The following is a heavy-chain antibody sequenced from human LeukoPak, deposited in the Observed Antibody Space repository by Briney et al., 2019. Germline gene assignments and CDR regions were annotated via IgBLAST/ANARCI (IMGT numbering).Heavy chain of an antibody. CDR1: GFTFSTYW. CDR3: ARDIRYFDWLSHYDY. CDR2: IKQDGSEK. D-gene: IGHD3-9*01. J-gene: IGHJ4*02. Sequence: PGGSLRLSCAASGFTFSTYWMSWVRQAPGKGLEWVANIKQDGSEKNYVDSVKGRFTISRDNAKNSLYLQMNSLRAEDTAVYYCARDIRYFDWLSHYDYWGQGTLVTVSS. V-gene: IGHV3-7*01.